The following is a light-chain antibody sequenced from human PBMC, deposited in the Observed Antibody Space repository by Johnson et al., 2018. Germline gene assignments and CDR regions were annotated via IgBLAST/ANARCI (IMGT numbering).Light chain of an antibody. CDR2: KTN. V-gene: IGLV1-51*02. Sequence: QSVLTQPPSVSAAPGQKVTISCSGSSSNIGNNYVSWYQQLPGPAPKPLTYKTNKRPSGIPDRFSGSTSGTSPPLAITELQTGDEADYYCGTWDSSLSAGNVFGTGTKVTVL. CDR3: GTWDSSLSAGNV. CDR1: SSNIGNNY. J-gene: IGLJ1*01.